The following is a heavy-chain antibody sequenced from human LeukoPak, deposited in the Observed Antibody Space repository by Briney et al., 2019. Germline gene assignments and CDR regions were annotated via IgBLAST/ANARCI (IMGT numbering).Heavy chain of an antibody. CDR2: IYSGGST. D-gene: IGHD5-18*01. Sequence: GGSLRLSCAASGFTVSSNYMSWVRQAPGKGLEWVSVIYSGGSTYYADSVKGRFTISRDNSKNTLYLQMNSLRAEDTAVYYCAKDRWIQLWFEFDYWGQGTLVTVSS. CDR1: GFTVSSNY. CDR3: AKDRWIQLWFEFDY. V-gene: IGHV3-53*05. J-gene: IGHJ4*02.